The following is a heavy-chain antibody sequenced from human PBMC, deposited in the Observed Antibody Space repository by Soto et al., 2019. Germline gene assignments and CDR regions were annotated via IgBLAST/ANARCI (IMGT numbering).Heavy chain of an antibody. CDR1: GGTFSSYA. CDR3: ARLGVYLRDAFDI. V-gene: IGHV1-69*12. CDR2: IIPIFGTA. D-gene: IGHD3-16*01. Sequence: QVQLVQSGAEVKKPGSSVKVSCKASGGTFSSYAISWVRQAPGQGLEWMGGIIPIFGTANYVQKFQGRVTINADESTSTAYMELRSRISEDTAVYYCARLGVYLRDAFDIWGRGTMVTVSS. J-gene: IGHJ3*02.